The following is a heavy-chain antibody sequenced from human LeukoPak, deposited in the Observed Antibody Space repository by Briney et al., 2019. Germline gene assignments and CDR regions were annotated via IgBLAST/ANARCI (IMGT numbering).Heavy chain of an antibody. V-gene: IGHV4-59*01. CDR2: IYYSGST. CDR3: ARGVEMATIPPQYYFDY. CDR1: GGSISSYY. Sequence: SETLSLTCTVSGGSISSYYWSWIRQPPGKGLEWIGYIYYSGSTNYNSSLKSRVTISVDTSKNQFSLKLSSVTAADTAVYYCARGVEMATIPPQYYFDYWGQGTLVTVSS. J-gene: IGHJ4*02. D-gene: IGHD5-24*01.